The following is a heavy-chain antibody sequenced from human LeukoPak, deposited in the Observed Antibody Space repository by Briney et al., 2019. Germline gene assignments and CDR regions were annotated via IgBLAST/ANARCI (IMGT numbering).Heavy chain of an antibody. CDR1: GFTFSDYY. Sequence: KPGGSLRLSCAASGFTFSDYYMSWIRQAPGKGLEWVSYISSSGSTIYYADSVKGRFTISRDNAKNSLYLQMNSLRAEDTAVYYCAKAELELPDYYGMDVWGQGTTVTVFS. CDR3: AKAELELPDYYGMDV. V-gene: IGHV3-11*01. CDR2: ISSSGSTI. D-gene: IGHD1-7*01. J-gene: IGHJ6*02.